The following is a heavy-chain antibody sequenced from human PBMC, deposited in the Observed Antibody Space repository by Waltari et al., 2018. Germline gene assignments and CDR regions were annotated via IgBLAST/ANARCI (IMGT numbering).Heavy chain of an antibody. V-gene: IGHV4-59*01. Sequence: QVQLQESGPGLVKPSETLSLTCTVSGGSISSYYWSWIRQPPGKGLEWIGYIYYSGSTNYNPSLKSRVTISVDTSKNQFSLKLSSVTAADTAVYYCARVAAMATDYYYYYYMDVWGKGTTVTISS. J-gene: IGHJ6*03. CDR3: ARVAAMATDYYYYYYMDV. CDR2: IYYSGST. D-gene: IGHD5-18*01. CDR1: GGSISSYY.